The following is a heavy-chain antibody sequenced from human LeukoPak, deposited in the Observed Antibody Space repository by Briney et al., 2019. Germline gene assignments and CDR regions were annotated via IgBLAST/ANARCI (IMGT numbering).Heavy chain of an antibody. CDR1: GFNFKTYS. CDR3: ARDPRDVVVPAAYFDY. CDR2: ISSGSDSSAADYI. Sequence: GGSLRLSCAASGFNFKTYSMNWVRQAPGGGLEWISFISSGSDSSAADYIYYADSVKGRFTISRDNSKNTLYLQMNSLRAEDTAVYYCARDPRDVVVPAAYFDYWGQGTLVTFSS. J-gene: IGHJ4*02. V-gene: IGHV3-21*01. D-gene: IGHD2-2*01.